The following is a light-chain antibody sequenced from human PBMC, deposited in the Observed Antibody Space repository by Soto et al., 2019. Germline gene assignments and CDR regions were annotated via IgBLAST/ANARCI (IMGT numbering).Light chain of an antibody. V-gene: IGLV2-14*03. Sequence: QSVLTQPASVSGSHGQSITVSCTGTNSDVGGYNYVSWYQQHPGKAPKLLIYDVSNRPSGVSNRFSGSKFGNTASLTISGLHAEDEADYYCSSYTSSSTLVFGTGTKVTVL. J-gene: IGLJ1*01. CDR1: NSDVGGYNY. CDR2: DVS. CDR3: SSYTSSSTLV.